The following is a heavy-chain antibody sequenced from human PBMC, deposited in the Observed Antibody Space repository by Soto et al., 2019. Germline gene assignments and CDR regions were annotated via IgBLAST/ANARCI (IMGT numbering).Heavy chain of an antibody. J-gene: IGHJ6*02. CDR2: ISGTGVST. V-gene: IGHV3-23*01. CDR1: GFTFSSHA. Sequence: PGGSLRLSCAASGFTFSSHAISWVRQAPGKGLEWVSAISGTGVSTFYAASVEGRFTISRDNSKRTVDLQMNSLRVEDTAIYYCARNRDGYYHTGTHVWGQGTTVTVSS. CDR3: ARNRDGYYHTGTHV.